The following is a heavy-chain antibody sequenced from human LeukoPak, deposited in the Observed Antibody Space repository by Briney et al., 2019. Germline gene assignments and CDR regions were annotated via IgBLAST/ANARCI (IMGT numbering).Heavy chain of an antibody. CDR1: GYTFTDYY. Sequence: ASVKVSCKASGYTFTDYYIHWVRQAPGQGLEWMGWMNPNSGNTGYAQKFQGRVTMTRNTSISTAYMELSSLRSEDTAVYYCARKIRELGQQLMLWYNWFDPWGQGTLVTVSS. CDR2: MNPNSGNT. CDR3: ARKIRELGQQLMLWYNWFDP. V-gene: IGHV1-8*02. J-gene: IGHJ5*02. D-gene: IGHD6-13*01.